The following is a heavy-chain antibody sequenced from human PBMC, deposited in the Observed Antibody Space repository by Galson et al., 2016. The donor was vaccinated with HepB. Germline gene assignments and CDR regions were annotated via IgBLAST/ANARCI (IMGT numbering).Heavy chain of an antibody. J-gene: IGHJ3*02. CDR2: ITRSGDAT. V-gene: IGHV3-21*01. CDR1: GFSFSNSG. Sequence: SLRLSCAASGFSFSNSGMSWVRQAPGRGLEWVSGITRSGDATHYADFVKGRFTISRDNAKNSPYLQMNSLRAEDTAVYYCARTLPRAGAFDIWGQGTMVTVSS. CDR3: ARTLPRAGAFDI.